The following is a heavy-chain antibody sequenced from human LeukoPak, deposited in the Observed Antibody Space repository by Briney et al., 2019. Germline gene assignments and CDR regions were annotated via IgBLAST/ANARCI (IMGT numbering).Heavy chain of an antibody. V-gene: IGHV4-34*01. CDR2: INHSGST. D-gene: IGHD3-10*01. J-gene: IGHJ6*03. CDR1: GGSFSGYY. Sequence: PSETLSLTCAVYGGSFSGYYWSWIRQPPGKGLEWIGEINHSGSTNYNPSLKSRVTISVDTSKNQFSLKLSSVTAADTAVYYCARRGVGRYYYYYYYMDVWGKGTTVTISS. CDR3: ARRGVGRYYYYYYYMDV.